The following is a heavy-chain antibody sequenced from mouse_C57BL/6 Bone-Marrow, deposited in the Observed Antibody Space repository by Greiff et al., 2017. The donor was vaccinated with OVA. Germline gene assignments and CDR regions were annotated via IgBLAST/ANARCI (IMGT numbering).Heavy chain of an antibody. Sequence: VQRVESGAELARPGASVKMSCKASGYTFTSYTMHWVKQRPGQGLEWIGYINPSSGYTKYNQKFKDKATLTADKSSSTAYMQLSSLSSEDSAVSYCASVWYFDVWGTGTTVTVSS. V-gene: IGHV1-4*01. J-gene: IGHJ1*03. CDR1: GYTFTSYT. CDR2: INPSSGYT. CDR3: ASVWYFDV.